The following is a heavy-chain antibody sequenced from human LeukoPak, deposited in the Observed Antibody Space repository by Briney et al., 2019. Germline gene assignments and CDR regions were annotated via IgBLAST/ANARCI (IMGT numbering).Heavy chain of an antibody. CDR2: ISYDGSNN. D-gene: IGHD5-18*01. J-gene: IGHJ4*02. Sequence: GGSLRLSCAASGFTFSSYAMHSVRQAPGKGLEWVAVISYDGSNNYYAASVKVRFTIARDNSENTLYLHMNSLRAEDTVLYYCARDLHGYSYGYFDYWGQGTLVTVAS. V-gene: IGHV3-30-3*01. CDR1: GFTFSSYA. CDR3: ARDLHGYSYGYFDY.